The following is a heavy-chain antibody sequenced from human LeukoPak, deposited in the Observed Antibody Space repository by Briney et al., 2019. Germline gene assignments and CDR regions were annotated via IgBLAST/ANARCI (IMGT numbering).Heavy chain of an antibody. V-gene: IGHV4-4*07. D-gene: IGHD3-3*01. CDR1: GGSISSYY. Sequence: SETLSLTCTVSGGSISSYYWSWIRQPAGKGLEWIGRIYTSGSTNYNPSLKSRVTMSVDTSKNLFSLKLSSVTAADTAVYYCARMSYDFWSGYPLAFDIWGQGTMVTVSS. J-gene: IGHJ3*02. CDR3: ARMSYDFWSGYPLAFDI. CDR2: IYTSGST.